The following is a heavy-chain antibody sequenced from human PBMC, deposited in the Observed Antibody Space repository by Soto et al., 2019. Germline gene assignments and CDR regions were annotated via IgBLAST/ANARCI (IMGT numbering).Heavy chain of an antibody. D-gene: IGHD2-15*01. V-gene: IGHV4-34*01. J-gene: IGHJ4*02. Sequence: SETLSLTCAVYGGSFSGYYWSWIRQPPGKGLEWIGEINHSGSTNYNPSLKSRVTISVDTPKNHFSLKLSSVTAADTAVYYCARLREGVVAATSYYFDYWGQGTLVTAPQ. CDR1: GGSFSGYY. CDR2: INHSGST. CDR3: ARLREGVVAATSYYFDY.